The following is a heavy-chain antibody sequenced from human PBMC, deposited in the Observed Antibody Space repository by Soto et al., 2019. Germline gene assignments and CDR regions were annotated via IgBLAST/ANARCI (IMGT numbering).Heavy chain of an antibody. J-gene: IGHJ6*02. CDR3: ARDELWFGEPLAQHGMDV. Sequence: QVQLVQSGDEVKKPGASVKVSCKASGYTFSSYYIHWVRQAPGQGLEWMGIINPSGGGASYAQRFQGRVTMTRETSTKTVTMELSSLKSEDTAVYYCARDELWFGEPLAQHGMDVWGQGTTVTVSS. CDR1: GYTFSSYY. V-gene: IGHV1-46*01. D-gene: IGHD3-10*01. CDR2: INPSGGGA.